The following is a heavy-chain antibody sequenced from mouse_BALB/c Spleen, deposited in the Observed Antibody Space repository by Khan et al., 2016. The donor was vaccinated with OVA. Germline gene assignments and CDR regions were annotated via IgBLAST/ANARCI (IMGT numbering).Heavy chain of an antibody. D-gene: IGHD2-3*01. CDR2: INYSGST. V-gene: IGHV3-2*02. Sequence: VQLKESGPGLVNPSQSLSLTCTVTGYSITSYYAWNLLRQFPGNILEWMGYINYSGSTNYNPALKSRISITRDTSKNQFFLQLNSVTTEDTATYYCARDGYRYNYAMDYWGQGTSVTVSS. CDR3: ARDGYRYNYAMDY. J-gene: IGHJ4*01. CDR1: GYSITSYYA.